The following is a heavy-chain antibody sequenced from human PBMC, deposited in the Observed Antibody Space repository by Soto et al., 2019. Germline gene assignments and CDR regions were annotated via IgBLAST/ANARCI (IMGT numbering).Heavy chain of an antibody. Sequence: GGSLRLSCAASGFTFSNAWMSWVRQAPGKGLEWVGRIKSNTDGGTIDSAAPVKGRFTISRDDSRNTLYLQMNSLKTEDTAVYYCTTSGYSYGLHYYYGMDVWGQGTTVTVSS. CDR3: TTSGYSYGLHYYYGMDV. J-gene: IGHJ6*02. CDR1: GFTFSNAW. D-gene: IGHD5-18*01. V-gene: IGHV3-15*01. CDR2: IKSNTDGGTI.